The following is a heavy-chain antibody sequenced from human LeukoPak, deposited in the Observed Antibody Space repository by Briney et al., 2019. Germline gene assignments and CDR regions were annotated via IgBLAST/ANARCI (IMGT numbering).Heavy chain of an antibody. D-gene: IGHD3-22*01. CDR3: ARVTGYMIEDYFDY. Sequence: SETLSLTCTVSGGSISSGSHYWSWIRQPAGKGLEWIGRIDTTGRTNSNPSLKSRVTISIDMSKNRFSLKLRSVTAADTAVYYCARVTGYMIEDYFDYWGQGTLVTVSS. CDR2: IDTTGRT. J-gene: IGHJ4*02. CDR1: GGSISSGSHY. V-gene: IGHV4-61*02.